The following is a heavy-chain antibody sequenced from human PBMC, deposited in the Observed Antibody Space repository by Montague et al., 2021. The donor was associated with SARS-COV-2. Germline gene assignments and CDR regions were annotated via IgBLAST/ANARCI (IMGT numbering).Heavy chain of an antibody. J-gene: IGHJ4*02. CDR1: GGSISSSNW. CDR2: IYHSGNT. Sequence: SETLSLTCAVSGGSISSSNWWSWVRQPPGKGLEWTGEIYHSGNTNYNPSLQSRFTISVDKSKNQFSLRLSSVTAADTAVYYCARSSILGAHRIDYWGQGTLVTVSS. D-gene: IGHD3-16*01. V-gene: IGHV4-4*02. CDR3: ARSSILGAHRIDY.